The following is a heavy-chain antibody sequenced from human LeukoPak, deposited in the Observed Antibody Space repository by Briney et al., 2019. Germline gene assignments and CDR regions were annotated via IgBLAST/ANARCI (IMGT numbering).Heavy chain of an antibody. CDR2: IKQEGNVK. CDR1: AFTFRNYW. V-gene: IGHV3-7*01. Sequence: GGSLRLSCAASAFTFRNYWMSWVRQAPGRGLDWVATIKQEGNVKYYVDSVKGRFTISRDNADNSLYLQMNSLRVEDTAVYYCARLGGETTRFDLWGQGALVTVSS. J-gene: IGHJ5*02. D-gene: IGHD3-16*01. CDR3: ARLGGETTRFDL.